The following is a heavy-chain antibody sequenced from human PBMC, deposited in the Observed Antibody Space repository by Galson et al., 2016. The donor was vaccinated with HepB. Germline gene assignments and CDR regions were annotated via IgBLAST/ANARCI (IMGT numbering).Heavy chain of an antibody. V-gene: IGHV4-39*01. J-gene: IGHJ4*02. CDR1: GDSISGTSYY. CDR2: GHYSGST. CDR3: ARRHSDYSSDSKKYHGPYYFDY. Sequence: ETLSLTCSVSGDSISGTSYYWNWIRQPPGKGPEWIGSGHYSGSTYYRPSLKSRVTISVDTSKNQFSLKLSSVTAADTAVYYCARRHSDYSSDSKKYHGPYYFDYWGQGTLSASP. D-gene: IGHD3-22*01.